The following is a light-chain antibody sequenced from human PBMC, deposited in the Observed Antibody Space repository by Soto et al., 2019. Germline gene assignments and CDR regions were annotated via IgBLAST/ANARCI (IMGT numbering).Light chain of an antibody. CDR2: EVT. CDR3: SSYSSSSTPHVV. CDR1: SSDVGGYKY. V-gene: IGLV2-14*01. J-gene: IGLJ2*01. Sequence: QSVLTQPASVSGSPGQSITISCTGTSSDVGGYKYVSWYQQYPGKAPKLMIYEVTNRPSGVSNRFSGSKSGNTASLTISGLQAEDEADYHCSSYSSSSTPHVVFGGGTQLTVL.